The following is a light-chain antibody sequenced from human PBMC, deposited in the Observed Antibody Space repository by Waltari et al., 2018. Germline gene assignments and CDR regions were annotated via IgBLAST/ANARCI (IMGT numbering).Light chain of an antibody. CDR3: SSYTSSSTLDVV. CDR1: SSDVGAYNY. Sequence: QSALTQPASVSGSPGQSSTISCTGTSSDVGAYNYVSWYQQHPGKAPKLMIYDVSNRPSGVSNRFSRSKSGNTVSLTISRLQAEDEADYYCSSYTSSSTLDVVFGGGTKLTVL. V-gene: IGLV2-14*01. J-gene: IGLJ2*01. CDR2: DVS.